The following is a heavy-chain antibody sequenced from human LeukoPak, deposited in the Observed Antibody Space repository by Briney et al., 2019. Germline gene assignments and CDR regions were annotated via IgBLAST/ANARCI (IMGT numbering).Heavy chain of an antibody. V-gene: IGHV4-30-4*01. CDR2: IYYSGST. Sequence: SETLSLTCTVSGGSISSGDYYWSWIRQPPGKGLEWIGYIYYSGSTYYNPSLKSRVTISVDTSKNQFSLKLSSVTAADTAVYYCASASSSPLGFDYWGQGTLVTVSS. D-gene: IGHD6-13*01. J-gene: IGHJ4*02. CDR3: ASASSSPLGFDY. CDR1: GGSISSGDYY.